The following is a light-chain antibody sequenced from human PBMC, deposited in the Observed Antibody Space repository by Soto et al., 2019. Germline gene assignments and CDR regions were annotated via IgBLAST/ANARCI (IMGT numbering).Light chain of an antibody. V-gene: IGKV3-11*01. CDR2: DAS. CDR1: QSINSSY. Sequence: VLAQSRSTLCFAGGECRTRSSTASQSINSSYLAWYQQRPGQAPRLLIYDASYRATGIPARFSGSASGTHLTLTISSLDTEAFALYYSQHRPTWPPWTLRQGTKVDIK. J-gene: IGKJ1*01. CDR3: QHRPTWPPWT.